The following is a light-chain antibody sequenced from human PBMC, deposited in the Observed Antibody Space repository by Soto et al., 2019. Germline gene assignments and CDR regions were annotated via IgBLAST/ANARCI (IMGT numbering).Light chain of an antibody. CDR1: SSNIGAGYD. V-gene: IGLV1-40*01. CDR2: HNN. CDR3: QSYDSTYV. Sequence: QSVLTQPPSVSWAPGQRVTISCTGSSSNIGAGYDVHWYQQRPGTAPKLLIYHNNNRPSGVPDRFSGSQSGTSASLAITGLQAEDEADYYCQSYDSTYVFGTGTKVTVL. J-gene: IGLJ1*01.